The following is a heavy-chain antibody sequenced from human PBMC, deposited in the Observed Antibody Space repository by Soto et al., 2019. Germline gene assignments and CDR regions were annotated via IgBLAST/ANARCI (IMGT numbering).Heavy chain of an antibody. V-gene: IGHV4-39*01. CDR1: GGSISSRSYY. D-gene: IGHD6-6*01. CDR3: ARHAIPFYSSSSYFDY. CDR2: IYYSGIT. Sequence: SETLSLTCTVSGGSISSRSYYWGWIRQPPGKGLEWIGGIYYSGITYYNPSLKSRITISVDTSKNQFSLKLPSVTAADTAVYYCARHAIPFYSSSSYFDYWGQGTLVTVSS. J-gene: IGHJ4*02.